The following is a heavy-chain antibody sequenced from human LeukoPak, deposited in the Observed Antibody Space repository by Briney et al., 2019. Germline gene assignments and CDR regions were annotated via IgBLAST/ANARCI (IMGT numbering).Heavy chain of an antibody. Sequence: GALRLSCAASGFTFSSSAMNWVRQAPGKGLEWVSYISSSSTIYYADSVKGRFTISRDNAKNSLYLQLNSLRAEDTAVYYCARTSGGSYYYFDYWGQGTLVTVSS. D-gene: IGHD1-26*01. J-gene: IGHJ4*02. CDR2: ISSSSTI. V-gene: IGHV3-48*01. CDR1: GFTFSSSA. CDR3: ARTSGGSYYYFDY.